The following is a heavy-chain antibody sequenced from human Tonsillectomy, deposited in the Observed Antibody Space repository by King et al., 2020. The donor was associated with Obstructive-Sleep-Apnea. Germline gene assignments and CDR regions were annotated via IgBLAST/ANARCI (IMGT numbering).Heavy chain of an antibody. Sequence: QLQESGPGMVKPSETLSLTCTVSGGSISSYYWSWIRQPPGKGLEWIGYIYYSGSTNYNPSLQSRVTISVDTSKNQFYLKLSSVTAADTAVYYCARFPDCSSTSCYIYYDMDVWGQGTTVTVSS. CDR2: IYYSGST. V-gene: IGHV4-59*01. CDR3: ARFPDCSSTSCYIYYDMDV. D-gene: IGHD2-2*02. J-gene: IGHJ6*02. CDR1: GGSISSYY.